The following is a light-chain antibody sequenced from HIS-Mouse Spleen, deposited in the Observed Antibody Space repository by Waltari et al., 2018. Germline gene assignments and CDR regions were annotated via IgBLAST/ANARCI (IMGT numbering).Light chain of an antibody. CDR1: QSVSSSY. CDR2: GAS. V-gene: IGKV3-20*01. J-gene: IGKJ3*01. CDR3: QQYGSSFT. Sequence: EIVLTQSPGTLSLSPGERATLSCRASQSVSSSYLAWYQQKPGQAPRLLIYGASSRATGNPDRFIGRGSWTDFTLTISRLEPEDFAVYYCQQYGSSFTFGPGTKVDIK.